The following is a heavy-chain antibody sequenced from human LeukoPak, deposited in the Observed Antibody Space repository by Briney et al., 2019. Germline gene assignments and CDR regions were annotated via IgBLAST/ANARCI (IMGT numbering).Heavy chain of an antibody. Sequence: ASVKVSCKASGYTFTSYGISWVRQAPGQGLEWMGWISAYNGNTNYAQKLQGRVTMTTDTSTSTAYMELRSLRSDDTAVYYCARDAASGVSSYGYWGWFDPWGQGTLVTVSS. CDR3: ARDAASGVSSYGYWGWFDP. D-gene: IGHD5-18*01. CDR2: ISAYNGNT. J-gene: IGHJ5*02. CDR1: GYTFTSYG. V-gene: IGHV1-18*01.